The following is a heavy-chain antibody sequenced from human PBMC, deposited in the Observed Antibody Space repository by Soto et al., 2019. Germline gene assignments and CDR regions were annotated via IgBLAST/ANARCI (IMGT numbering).Heavy chain of an antibody. J-gene: IGHJ5*01. CDR2: IKEDGSEK. CDR1: GFPFNNYW. CDR3: ARDRVRATTRWFDS. V-gene: IGHV3-7*01. D-gene: IGHD1-26*01. Sequence: GGSLRLSWAASGFPFNNYWMSWVRQAPGKGLEWVANIKEDGSEKYYVDSVKGRFTISRDNAKNSVFLQMTSLRAEDTAVYYCARDRVRATTRWFDSWGQGALVTVSS.